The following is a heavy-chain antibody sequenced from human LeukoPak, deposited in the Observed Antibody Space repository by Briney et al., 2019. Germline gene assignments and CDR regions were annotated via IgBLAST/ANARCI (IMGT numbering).Heavy chain of an antibody. CDR3: ARQGYDFWSGYPRDAFDI. D-gene: IGHD3-3*01. CDR2: IYHSGST. CDR1: GYSLSSGYY. Sequence: SETLSLTCAVSGYSLSSGYYWGWIRQPPGKGLEWIGSIYHSGSTYYNPSLKSRVTISVDTSKNQFSLKLSSVTAADTAVYYCARQGYDFWSGYPRDAFDIWGQGTMVTVSS. J-gene: IGHJ3*02. V-gene: IGHV4-38-2*01.